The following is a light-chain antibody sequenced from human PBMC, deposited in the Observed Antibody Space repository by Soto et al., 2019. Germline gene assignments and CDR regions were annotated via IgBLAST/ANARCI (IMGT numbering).Light chain of an antibody. Sequence: QSVLTQPASVSGSPGQSVTISCTGTSSDVGDYNYISWYQQYPGKAPKLMIYDVTYRPSGVSNRFSGSKSGNTASLTISGLQAEDEADYYCSSYVGSSTLAFGGGTKVTVL. CDR2: DVT. CDR1: SSDVGDYNY. CDR3: SSYVGSSTLA. J-gene: IGLJ3*02. V-gene: IGLV2-14*01.